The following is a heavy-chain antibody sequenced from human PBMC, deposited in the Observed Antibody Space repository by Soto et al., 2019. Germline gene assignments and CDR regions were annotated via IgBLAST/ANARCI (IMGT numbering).Heavy chain of an antibody. D-gene: IGHD5-12*01. J-gene: IGHJ6*02. CDR2: IYYSGST. V-gene: IGHV4-59*01. CDR1: GDSIRSYY. CDR3: ARAYGGFDNGLDV. Sequence: SETLSLTCTVSGDSIRSYYWTWIRQPPGKGPELIGYIYYSGSTRYNPSLKSRVTISVDMSKNQFSLKLSSVIAADTAVYYCARAYGGFDNGLDVWGQGTAVTVSS.